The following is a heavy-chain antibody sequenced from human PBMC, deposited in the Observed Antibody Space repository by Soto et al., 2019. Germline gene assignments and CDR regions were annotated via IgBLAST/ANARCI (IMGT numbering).Heavy chain of an antibody. CDR3: AKDLRDVFVIIPPICS. V-gene: IGHV3-23*01. J-gene: IGHJ1*01. Sequence: EVQLLESGGGLVQPGGSLRLSCATSGFNFNKCAMSWARQAPGKGLEWVSGISGSGGTTYYADSVKGRFTIARDNSKNTLYLQMNSLRDEDTAVYYCAKDLRDVFVIIPPICSWGQGTLVTVSS. CDR2: ISGSGGTT. D-gene: IGHD3-3*01. CDR1: GFNFNKCA.